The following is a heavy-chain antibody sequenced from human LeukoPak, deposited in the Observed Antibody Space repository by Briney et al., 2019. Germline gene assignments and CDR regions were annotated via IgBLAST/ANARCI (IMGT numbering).Heavy chain of an antibody. V-gene: IGHV3-9*01. CDR3: ARDFTGWEY. Sequence: GRSLRPSCAASGFTFDDYAMHWVRQAPGKGLEWVSGISWNSGSIGYADSVKGRFTISRDNAKNSLYLQMSSLRAEDTAVYYCARDFTGWEYWGQGTLVSVSS. D-gene: IGHD3-9*01. CDR2: ISWNSGSI. CDR1: GFTFDDYA. J-gene: IGHJ4*02.